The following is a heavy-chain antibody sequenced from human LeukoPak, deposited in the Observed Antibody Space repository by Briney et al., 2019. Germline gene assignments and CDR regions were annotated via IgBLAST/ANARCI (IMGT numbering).Heavy chain of an antibody. Sequence: GGSLRLSCAASGFTFSSYSMNWVRQAPGKGLEWVSSISSSSSYIYYADSVKGRFTISRDNSKNTLYLQMNSLRAEDTAVYYCAKGGTATPRWVDYWGQGTLVTVSS. CDR2: ISSSSSYI. CDR1: GFTFSSYS. CDR3: AKGGTATPRWVDY. J-gene: IGHJ4*02. D-gene: IGHD2-21*02. V-gene: IGHV3-21*04.